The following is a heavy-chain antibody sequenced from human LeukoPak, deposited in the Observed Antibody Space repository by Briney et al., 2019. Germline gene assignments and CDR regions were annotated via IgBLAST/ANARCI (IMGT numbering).Heavy chain of an antibody. CDR1: GGSISSYH. J-gene: IGHJ4*02. Sequence: SETLSLTCTVSGGSISSYHWSWIRQPPGKGLEWIGYIYYSGSTNYNPSLKSRVTISVDTSKNQFSLKLSSVTAADTAVYYCARAVDTAMVLDYWGQGTLVTVSS. CDR2: IYYSGST. D-gene: IGHD5-18*01. CDR3: ARAVDTAMVLDY. V-gene: IGHV4-59*01.